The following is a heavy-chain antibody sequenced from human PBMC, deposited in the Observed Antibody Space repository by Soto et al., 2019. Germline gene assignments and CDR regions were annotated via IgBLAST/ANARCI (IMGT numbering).Heavy chain of an antibody. CDR2: ISSSSSYI. CDR1: GFTFSSYS. V-gene: IGHV3-21*01. D-gene: IGHD6-19*01. J-gene: IGHJ6*02. CDR3: ARDKLSSGWYGVTIDYYYYGMDV. Sequence: GGSLRLSCAASGFTFSSYSMNWVRQAPGKGLEWVSSISSSSSYIYYADSVKGQFTISRDNAKNSLYLQMNSLRAEDTAVYYCARDKLSSGWYGVTIDYYYYGMDVWGQGTTVTVSS.